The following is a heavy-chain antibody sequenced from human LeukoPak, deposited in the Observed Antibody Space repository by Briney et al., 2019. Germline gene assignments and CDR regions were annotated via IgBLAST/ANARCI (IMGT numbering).Heavy chain of an antibody. V-gene: IGHV4-34*01. CDR2: INHSGST. Sequence: PSETLSLTCAVYGGSFSGYYWSWIRQPPGKGLEWIGEINHSGSTNYNPSLKSRVTISVDTSKNQFSLKLSSVTAADTAVYYCARQGIGSSWYDFDYWGQGTLVTVSS. D-gene: IGHD6-13*01. CDR3: ARQGIGSSWYDFDY. CDR1: GGSFSGYY. J-gene: IGHJ4*02.